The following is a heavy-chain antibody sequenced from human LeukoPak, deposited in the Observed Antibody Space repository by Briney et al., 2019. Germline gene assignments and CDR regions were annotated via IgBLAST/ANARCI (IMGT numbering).Heavy chain of an antibody. CDR3: ATLSVETATNVLDY. V-gene: IGHV1-24*01. J-gene: IGHJ4*02. D-gene: IGHD5-24*01. Sequence: GASVKVSCKVSGYTLTELSMHWVRQAPGKGLEWMGGFDPEDGETIYAQKFQGRVTMTEDTSTDTAYMELSSLRSEDTAVYYCATLSVETATNVLDYWGQGTLVTVSS. CDR1: GYTLTELS. CDR2: FDPEDGET.